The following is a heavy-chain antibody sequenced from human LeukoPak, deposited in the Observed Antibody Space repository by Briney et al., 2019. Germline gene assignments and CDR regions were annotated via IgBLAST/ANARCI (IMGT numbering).Heavy chain of an antibody. D-gene: IGHD1-20*01. CDR3: AKDYNWVFDY. CDR1: GFTFAVYT. J-gene: IGHJ4*02. Sequence: GGSLRLSCAASGFTFAVYTMHWVREAPGEGVEWVSLISWDGGSTYYADSVKGRFTISRHNSKNSLYLPMNSLRTEDTALYYCAKDYNWVFDYWGQGTLVTVSP. V-gene: IGHV3-43*01. CDR2: ISWDGGST.